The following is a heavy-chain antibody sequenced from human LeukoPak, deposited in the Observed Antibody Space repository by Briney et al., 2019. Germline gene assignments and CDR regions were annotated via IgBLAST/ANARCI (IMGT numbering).Heavy chain of an antibody. CDR3: AAGGGAFNI. D-gene: IGHD3-16*01. V-gene: IGHV3-7*01. CDR2: IKQDGSER. CDR1: GFTFSTYW. J-gene: IGHJ3*02. Sequence: GGSPRLSCAASGFTFSTYWMSWARQAPGKGLEWVANIKQDGSERNYVDSVKGRFTISRDNAKNSLYLQMNSLRVEDTAIYYCAAGGGAFNIWGQGTMVTVSS.